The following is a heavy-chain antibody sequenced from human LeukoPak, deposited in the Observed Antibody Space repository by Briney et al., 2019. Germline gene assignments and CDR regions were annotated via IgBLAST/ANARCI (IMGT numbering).Heavy chain of an antibody. J-gene: IGHJ4*02. Sequence: ASVKVSCKASGGTFSSYAISWVRQAPGQGLEWMGRIIPILGIANYAQKFQGRVTITADKSTSTAYMELSSLRSEDTAVYYCAREGLTEMATMYYWGQGTLVTVSS. CDR3: AREGLTEMATMYY. CDR2: IIPILGIA. V-gene: IGHV1-69*04. D-gene: IGHD5-24*01. CDR1: GGTFSSYA.